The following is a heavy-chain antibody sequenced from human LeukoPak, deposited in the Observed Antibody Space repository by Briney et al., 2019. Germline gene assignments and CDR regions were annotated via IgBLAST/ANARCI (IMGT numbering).Heavy chain of an antibody. CDR3: ARGQTVHHYYYYMDV. V-gene: IGHV1-2*06. CDR1: GYTFTGYY. D-gene: IGHD4-17*01. CDR2: INHNSGGT. J-gene: IGHJ6*03. Sequence: ASVKVPCKASGYTFTGYYMHWVRQAPGQGLEWMGRINHNSGGTNYAQKFQGRVTITRNTSISTAYMELSSLRSEDTAVYYCARGQTVHHYYYYMDVWGKGTTVTVSS.